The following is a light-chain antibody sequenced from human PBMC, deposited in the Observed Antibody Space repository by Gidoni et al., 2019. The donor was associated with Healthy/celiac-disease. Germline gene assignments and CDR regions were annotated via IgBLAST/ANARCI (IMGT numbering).Light chain of an antibody. CDR3: QQYNSYST. J-gene: IGKJ2*01. CDR2: DAS. Sequence: DIQMTQSPSTLSASVGDRVTITCRASQSISSGLAWYQQKPGKAPKLLIYDASSLESGVPSRFSGSGSGTEFTLTISSLQPDDFATYYCQQYNSYSTFGQGTKLEIK. V-gene: IGKV1-5*01. CDR1: QSISSG.